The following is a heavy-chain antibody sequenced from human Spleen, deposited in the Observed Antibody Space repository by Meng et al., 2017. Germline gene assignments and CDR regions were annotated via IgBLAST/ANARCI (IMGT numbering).Heavy chain of an antibody. CDR1: GGSISSGDYY. CDR3: ARAVGTTFGY. D-gene: IGHD1-1*01. V-gene: IGHV4-30-4*01. Sequence: QVQLLESGPGLVKPSQTLSLTCTVSGGSISSGDYYWSWIRQPPGKGLEWIGYIYYSGSTYYNPSLKSRVTISLDTSKNQFFLNLSSMTAADTAVYYCARAVGTTFGYWGQGVLVTVSS. J-gene: IGHJ4*02. CDR2: IYYSGST.